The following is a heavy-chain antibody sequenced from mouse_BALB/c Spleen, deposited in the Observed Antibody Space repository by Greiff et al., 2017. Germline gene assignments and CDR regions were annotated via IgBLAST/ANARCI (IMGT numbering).Heavy chain of an antibody. CDR3: ARGIYGSHWYFDV. V-gene: IGHV3-8*02. CDR2: ISYSGST. J-gene: IGHJ1*01. Sequence: EVQRVESGPSLVKPSQTLSLTCSVTGDSITSGYWNWIRKFPGNKLEYMGYISYSGSTYYNPSLKSRISITRDTSKNQYYLQLNSVTTEDTATYYCARGIYGSHWYFDVWGAGTTVTVSS. CDR1: GDSITSGY. D-gene: IGHD2-1*01.